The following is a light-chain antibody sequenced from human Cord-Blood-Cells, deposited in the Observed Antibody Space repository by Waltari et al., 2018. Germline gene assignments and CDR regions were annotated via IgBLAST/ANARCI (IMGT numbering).Light chain of an antibody. CDR1: SSNIGSNT. CDR2: SNK. V-gene: IGLV1-44*01. J-gene: IGLJ1*01. Sequence: QSVLTQPPSASGTPGQRVTISCSGSSSNIGSNTVNWYQQLPGTAPKLLIYSNKQRPSGVPDRFSGSKSGTSASLAISGLQSEYEADYYCAAWDDSLNGYVFGTGTKVTVL. CDR3: AAWDDSLNGYV.